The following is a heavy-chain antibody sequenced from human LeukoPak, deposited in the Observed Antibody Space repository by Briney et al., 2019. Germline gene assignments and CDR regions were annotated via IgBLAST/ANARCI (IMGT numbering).Heavy chain of an antibody. CDR3: AKDTTSSGSRGVVGY. Sequence: PGGSLRLSCAASGFTVSSNYMSWVRQAPGKGLEWVSVIYIGGSTYYADSVKGRFTISRDNSKNTLYLQMNSLRAEDTAVYYCAKDTTSSGSRGVVGYWGQGILVTVPS. V-gene: IGHV3-66*01. CDR1: GFTVSSNY. CDR2: IYIGGST. J-gene: IGHJ4*02. D-gene: IGHD6-19*01.